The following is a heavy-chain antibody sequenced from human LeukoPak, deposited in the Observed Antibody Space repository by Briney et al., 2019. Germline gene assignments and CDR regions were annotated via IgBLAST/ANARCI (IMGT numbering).Heavy chain of an antibody. CDR1: GGSISSYY. V-gene: IGHV4-59*01. CDR3: ARGQKYRNGYTVTELGSGYFDY. Sequence: SETLSLICSVSGGSISSYYWNWIRQTPGKGLEWIGYIYYSGRTNYNPSLKSRVTISIDTSKNQFSLTLSSVTTADTAVYYCARGQKYRNGYTVTELGSGYFDYWGQGTLVTVSS. D-gene: IGHD5-18*01. J-gene: IGHJ4*02. CDR2: IYYSGRT.